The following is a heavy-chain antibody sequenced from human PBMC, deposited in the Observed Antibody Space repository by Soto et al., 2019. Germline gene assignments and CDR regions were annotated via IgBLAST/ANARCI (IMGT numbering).Heavy chain of an antibody. CDR3: AKDPGSSWYLDY. J-gene: IGHJ4*02. V-gene: IGHV3-23*01. CDR2: ISGSGGST. Sequence: GGSLRLSCAASGFTFSSYAMSWVRQAPGKGLEWVSAISGSGGSTYYADTVKGRFTISRDNSKNTLYLQKNSLRAEDTAVYYCAKDPGSSWYLDYWGQGTLVTVSS. CDR1: GFTFSSYA. D-gene: IGHD6-13*01.